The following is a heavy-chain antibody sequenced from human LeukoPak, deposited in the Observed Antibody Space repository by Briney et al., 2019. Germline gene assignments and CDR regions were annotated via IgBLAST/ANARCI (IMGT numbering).Heavy chain of an antibody. CDR1: GFTFNNYA. CDR2: VSGRGDAT. Sequence: GGSLRLSCAASGFTFNNYAMTWVRQAPGKGLEWVSAVSGRGDATYYADSVKGRFTISRDNSKNTLYLQMNSLRAEDTAVYYCAKDRLITMVRGVNFDYWGQGTLVTVSS. V-gene: IGHV3-23*01. J-gene: IGHJ4*02. D-gene: IGHD3-10*01. CDR3: AKDRLITMVRGVNFDY.